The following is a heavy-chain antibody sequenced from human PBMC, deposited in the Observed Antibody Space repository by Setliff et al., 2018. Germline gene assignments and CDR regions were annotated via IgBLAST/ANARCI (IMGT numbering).Heavy chain of an antibody. CDR3: ARAHLPGSGSYFGFDY. D-gene: IGHD1-26*01. CDR1: GGTFNSYA. V-gene: IGHV1-69*05. Sequence: ASVKVSCKASGGTFNSYAISWVRQAPGQGLEWMGGIIPIFGSANYAQKFQDRVSMTTDASTGTAYMELSSLTSDDTAVYYCARAHLPGSGSYFGFDYWGQGTLVTVS. J-gene: IGHJ4*02. CDR2: IIPIFGSA.